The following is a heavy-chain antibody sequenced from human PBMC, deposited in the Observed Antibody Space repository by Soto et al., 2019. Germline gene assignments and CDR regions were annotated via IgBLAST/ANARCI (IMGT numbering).Heavy chain of an antibody. V-gene: IGHV4-39*01. Sequence: SETLSLTCTVSGGSVSSSSYSWGWIRQPPGKGLEWIGTIYSSENTYYNPSLMSRVTISVDTSKNQFSLKLSSVTAADTAVCYCARLNGYCISTNCHGYYGMDVWGQGTTVTVSS. CDR2: IYSSENT. D-gene: IGHD2-2*01. J-gene: IGHJ6*02. CDR1: GGSVSSSSYS. CDR3: ARLNGYCISTNCHGYYGMDV.